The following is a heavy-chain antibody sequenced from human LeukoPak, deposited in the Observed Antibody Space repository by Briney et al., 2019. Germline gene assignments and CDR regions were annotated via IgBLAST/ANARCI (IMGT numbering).Heavy chain of an antibody. CDR3: ATGAYCDH. V-gene: IGHV3-30*02. J-gene: IGHJ4*02. Sequence: PGGSLRLSCAASEFTFSNYGMHWVRQAPGKGLEWVAFIRYDESNEYYADSVKGRFTISRDNSESTLYLQMNGLRAEDTAIYFCATGAYCDHWGQGTLVTVSS. CDR2: IRYDESNE. CDR1: EFTFSNYG.